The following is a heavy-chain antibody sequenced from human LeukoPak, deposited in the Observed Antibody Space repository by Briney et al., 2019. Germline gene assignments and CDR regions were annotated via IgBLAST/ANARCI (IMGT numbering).Heavy chain of an antibody. CDR2: IYYSGST. Sequence: SETLSLTCTVSGGSISSYYWSWIRQPPGKGLEWIGYIYYSGSTNNNPSLKSRVTISVDTSKNQFSLKLSSVTAADTTVYYCARLRSDGAFDIWGQGTMVTVSS. CDR3: ARLRSDGAFDI. CDR1: GGSISSYY. V-gene: IGHV4-59*08. J-gene: IGHJ3*02. D-gene: IGHD2-15*01.